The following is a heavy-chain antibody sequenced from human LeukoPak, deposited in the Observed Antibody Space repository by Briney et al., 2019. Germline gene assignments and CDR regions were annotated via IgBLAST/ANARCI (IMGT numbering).Heavy chain of an antibody. D-gene: IGHD1-26*01. J-gene: IGHJ3*02. Sequence: GASVKVSCKASGGTFSSYAISWVRQAPGQGLEWMGGIIPIFGTANYAQKFQGRVTITADESTSTAYMELSSLRSEDTAVYYCARNSGRMDDAFDIWGQGTMVTVSS. CDR1: GGTFSSYA. V-gene: IGHV1-69*13. CDR3: ARNSGRMDDAFDI. CDR2: IIPIFGTA.